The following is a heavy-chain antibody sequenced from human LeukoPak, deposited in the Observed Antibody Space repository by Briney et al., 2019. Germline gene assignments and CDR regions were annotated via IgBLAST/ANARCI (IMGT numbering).Heavy chain of an antibody. CDR1: GFTLADVS. D-gene: IGHD2-21*01. CDR3: ATGVYCATTTCPGYQHYYYFMDV. CDR2: FDRKNGDT. Sequence: ASVKVSCKVSGFTLADVSMHWVRQAPGKGLEWVGGFDRKNGDTIYAQRFRGRVTLTEDTSTGTAYMDLSSLSADDTAVYYCATGVYCATTTCPGYQHYYYFMDVWGKGTTVTVSS. V-gene: IGHV1-24*01. J-gene: IGHJ6*03.